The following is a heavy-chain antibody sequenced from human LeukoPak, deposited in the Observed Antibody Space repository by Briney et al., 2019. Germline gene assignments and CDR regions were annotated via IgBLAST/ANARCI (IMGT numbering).Heavy chain of an antibody. J-gene: IGHJ4*02. D-gene: IGHD6-13*01. CDR1: GGTFSSYA. CDR2: IIPIFGKA. Sequence: SVKVSCKASGGTFSSYAISWVRQAPGQGLEWMGRIIPIFGKANYAQKFQGRVTITTDESTSTAYMELSSLRSEDTAVYYCARTARAGIAEPNYFDYWGQGTLVTVSS. CDR3: ARTARAGIAEPNYFDY. V-gene: IGHV1-69*05.